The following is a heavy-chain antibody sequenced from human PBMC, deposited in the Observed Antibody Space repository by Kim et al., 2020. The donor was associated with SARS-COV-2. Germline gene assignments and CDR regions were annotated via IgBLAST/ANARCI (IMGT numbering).Heavy chain of an antibody. D-gene: IGHD5-12*01. CDR3: VKDTEMATITNVWVKAFDI. CDR2: ISSNGGST. J-gene: IGHJ3*02. V-gene: IGHV3-64D*09. CDR1: GFTFSSYA. Sequence: GGSLRLSCSASGFTFSSYAMHWVRQAPGKGLEYVSAISSNGGSTYYADSVKGRFTISRDNSKNTLYLQMSSLRAEDTAVYYCVKDTEMATITNVWVKAFDIWGQGTMVTVSS.